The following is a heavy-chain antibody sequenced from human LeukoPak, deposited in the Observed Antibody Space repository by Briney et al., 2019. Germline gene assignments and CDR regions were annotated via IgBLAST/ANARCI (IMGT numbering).Heavy chain of an antibody. Sequence: SETLSLTCTVSGGSISSSSYYWGWIRQPPGKGLEWIGSIYYSGSTNYNPSLKSRVTMSVDTSKNQFSLKLSSVTAADTAVYYCARERYCSGGGCYYFDYWGQGTLVTVSS. J-gene: IGHJ4*02. V-gene: IGHV4-39*07. CDR2: IYYSGST. CDR1: GGSISSSSYY. D-gene: IGHD2-15*01. CDR3: ARERYCSGGGCYYFDY.